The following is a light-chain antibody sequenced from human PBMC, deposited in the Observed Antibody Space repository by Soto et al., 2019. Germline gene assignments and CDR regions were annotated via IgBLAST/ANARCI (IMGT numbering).Light chain of an antibody. CDR2: KAS. CDR3: QQYNSYSS. V-gene: IGKV1-5*03. J-gene: IGKJ1*01. CDR1: QSIGSW. Sequence: DIQMTQSPSTLSGSVGDRVTITCRASQSIGSWLAWFQQKPGKAPKVLIYKASSLESGVPSRFSGSGSGTEFTLTISSLQPDDFATYYCQQYNSYSSFGQGTKVDTK.